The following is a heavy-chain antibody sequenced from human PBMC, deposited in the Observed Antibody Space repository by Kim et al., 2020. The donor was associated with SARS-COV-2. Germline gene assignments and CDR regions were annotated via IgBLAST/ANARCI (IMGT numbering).Heavy chain of an antibody. Sequence: SVKGRFTISRDNSKNTLYLQMNSLRAEDTAVYYCARPFSYYYGSGSYFFYWGQGTLVTVSS. D-gene: IGHD3-10*01. V-gene: IGHV3-30*07. CDR3: ARPFSYYYGSGSYFFY. J-gene: IGHJ4*02.